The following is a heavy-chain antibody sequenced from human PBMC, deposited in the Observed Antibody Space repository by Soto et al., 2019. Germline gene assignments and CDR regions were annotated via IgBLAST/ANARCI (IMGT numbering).Heavy chain of an antibody. CDR1: GGSISSYY. J-gene: IGHJ3*02. V-gene: IGHV4-59*01. CDR2: IYYSGST. CDR3: ARFPGYDYVWGSYRYHDAFDI. D-gene: IGHD3-16*02. Sequence: PSETLSLTCTVSGGSISSYYWSWIRQPPGKGLEWIGYIYYSGSTNYNPSLKSRVTISVDTSKNQFSLKLSSVTAADTAVYYCARFPGYDYVWGSYRYHDAFDIWGQGTMVTVSS.